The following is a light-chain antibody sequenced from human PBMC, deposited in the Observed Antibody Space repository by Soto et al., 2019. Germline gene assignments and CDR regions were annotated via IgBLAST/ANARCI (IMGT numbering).Light chain of an antibody. Sequence: DIVMTQSPDSLAGSLGERATINCKSSQSILYSSNNKNYLAWYQQKPGQPPKLLIYWASTRESGVPDRFSGSGSGTDFTLTISSLQAEDVAVYYCQQYYTIPHTFGQGPRWIS. CDR3: QQYYTIPHT. V-gene: IGKV4-1*01. CDR2: WAS. J-gene: IGKJ2*01. CDR1: QSILYSSNNKNY.